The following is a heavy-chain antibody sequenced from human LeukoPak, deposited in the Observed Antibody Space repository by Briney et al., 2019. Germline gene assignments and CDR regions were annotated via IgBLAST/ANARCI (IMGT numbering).Heavy chain of an antibody. CDR1: GGTFSSYA. D-gene: IGHD6-19*01. V-gene: IGHV1-69*05. Sequence: SVKVSCKASGGTFSSYAISWVRQAPGQGLEWMGRIIPIFGTANYAQKFQGRVTITTDESTSTAYMELSSLRSEDTAVYYCARDHSSGRYYYYYYYMGVWGKGTTVTVSS. CDR2: IIPIFGTA. J-gene: IGHJ6*03. CDR3: ARDHSSGRYYYYYYYMGV.